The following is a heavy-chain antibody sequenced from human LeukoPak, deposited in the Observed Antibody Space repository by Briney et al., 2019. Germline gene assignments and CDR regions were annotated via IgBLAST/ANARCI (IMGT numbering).Heavy chain of an antibody. J-gene: IGHJ5*02. CDR1: GYTFTGYY. CDR3: ARMLWFGESPGDPDP. CDR2: INPNSGGT. Sequence: GASVKVSCKASGYTFTGYYMHWVRQAPGQGLEWMGRINPNSGGTNYAQKFQGRVTVTRDTSISTAYMELSRLRSDDTAVYYCARMLWFGESPGDPDPWGQGTLVTVSS. D-gene: IGHD3-10*01. V-gene: IGHV1-2*06.